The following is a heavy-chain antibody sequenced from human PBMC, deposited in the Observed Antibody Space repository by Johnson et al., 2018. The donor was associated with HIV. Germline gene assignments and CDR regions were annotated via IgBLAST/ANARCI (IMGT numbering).Heavy chain of an antibody. CDR1: GFTVSSNN. CDR3: AKGGRFDAFDI. J-gene: IGHJ3*02. V-gene: IGHV3-66*01. CDR2: IYSGGRT. D-gene: IGHD3-16*01. Sequence: MLLVESGGGLVQPGGSLRLSCAASGFTVSSNNMSCVRQAPGKGLEWVSVIYSGGRTYYADSVKGRFAISRDNSKNTLYLQMNSLRAEDTAVYYCAKGGRFDAFDIWGQGTMVTVSS.